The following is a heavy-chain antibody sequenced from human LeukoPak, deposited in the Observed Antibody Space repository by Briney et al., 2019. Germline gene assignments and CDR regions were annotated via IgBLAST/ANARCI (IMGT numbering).Heavy chain of an antibody. CDR1: GFTFSAYG. V-gene: IGHV3-30*02. CDR3: AREPPPLDSSTYYYSMDV. CDR2: ILWDGSLK. D-gene: IGHD2/OR15-2a*01. Sequence: SGGSLRLSCAASGFTFSAYGMHWVRQAPGKGLEWVAFILWDGSLKYYVDSVKGRFTISRDNSKNTLYLQMNSLRAEDTAIYYCAREPPPLDSSTYYYSMDVWGKGTTATVSS. J-gene: IGHJ6*03.